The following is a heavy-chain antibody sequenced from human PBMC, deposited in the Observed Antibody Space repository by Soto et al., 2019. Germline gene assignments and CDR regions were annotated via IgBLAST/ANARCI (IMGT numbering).Heavy chain of an antibody. CDR1: GCTFSSYA. V-gene: IGHV3-21*01. J-gene: IGHJ4*02. Sequence: GGSLRLSCAASGCTFSSYAMHWVRQAPGKGLEWVAAISSSSSNIYYADSVKGRFTISRDNAKNSLYLQMNSLRAEDTAVYYCARLLGGYCSSTSCHTDYWGQGTLVTVSS. CDR2: ISSSSSNI. CDR3: ARLLGGYCSSTSCHTDY. D-gene: IGHD2-2*01.